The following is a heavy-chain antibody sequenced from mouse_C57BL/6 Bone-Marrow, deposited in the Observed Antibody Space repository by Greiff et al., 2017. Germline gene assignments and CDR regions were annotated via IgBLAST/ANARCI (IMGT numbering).Heavy chain of an antibody. D-gene: IGHD2-5*01. Sequence: EVMLVESGGGLVKPGGSLKLSCAASGFTFSSYAMSWVRQTPEKRLEWVATISDGGSYTYYPDNVKGRFTISRDNAKNNLYLQMSHLKSEDTAMYYCARDYYYNNEFAYWGQGTLVTVSA. V-gene: IGHV5-4*01. CDR2: ISDGGSYT. J-gene: IGHJ3*01. CDR3: ARDYYYNNEFAY. CDR1: GFTFSSYA.